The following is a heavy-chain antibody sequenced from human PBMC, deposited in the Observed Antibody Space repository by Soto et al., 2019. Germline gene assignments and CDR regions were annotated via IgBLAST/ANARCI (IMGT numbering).Heavy chain of an antibody. CDR2: IYHSGST. CDR3: ARVGSIFGVVASSDAFDI. D-gene: IGHD3-3*01. V-gene: IGHV4-30-2*01. Sequence: QLQLQESGSGLVKPSQTLSLTCAVSGGSISSGGYSWSWIRQPPGKGLEWIGYIYHSGSTYYNPSLKSRVNISVDRSKNQFSLKLSSVTAADTAVYYCARVGSIFGVVASSDAFDIWGQGTMVTVSS. J-gene: IGHJ3*02. CDR1: GGSISSGGYS.